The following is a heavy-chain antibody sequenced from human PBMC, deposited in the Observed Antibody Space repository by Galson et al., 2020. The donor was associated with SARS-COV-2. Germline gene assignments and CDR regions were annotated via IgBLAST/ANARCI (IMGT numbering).Heavy chain of an antibody. Sequence: SQTLSLTCTVSGGSISSSTYYWGWIRQPPGKGLEWIGSIYYSVTTYYNPSLKSRVTISVETSKNQFSLKLSSVTAADTAAYYCASLRRGSAYYWGQGTLVTVSS. CDR2: IYYSVTT. CDR1: GGSISSSTYY. D-gene: IGHD3-22*01. CDR3: ASLRRGSAYY. V-gene: IGHV4-39*01. J-gene: IGHJ4*02.